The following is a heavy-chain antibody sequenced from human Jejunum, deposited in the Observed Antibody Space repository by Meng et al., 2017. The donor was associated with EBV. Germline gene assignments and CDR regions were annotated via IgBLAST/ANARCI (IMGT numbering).Heavy chain of an antibody. V-gene: IGHV1-24*01. CDR2: FDPEDGET. CDR1: DVSLTELS. Sequence: GRSSWTVSDVSLTELSLTRERTAPGKGMEWMRGFDPEDGETIYGQKLQGRVNMTEETSTDTAYMELSSLRSEDTAVYYCATAPGFTIFGVAYYFDYWGQGTLVTVSS. D-gene: IGHD3-3*01. CDR3: ATAPGFTIFGVAYYFDY. J-gene: IGHJ4*02.